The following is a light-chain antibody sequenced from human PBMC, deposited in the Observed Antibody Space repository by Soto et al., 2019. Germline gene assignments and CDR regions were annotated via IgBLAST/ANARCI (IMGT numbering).Light chain of an antibody. CDR3: SSYTSSSTPSDV. CDR2: DVS. J-gene: IGLJ1*01. V-gene: IGLV2-14*01. CDR1: SSDVGGYNY. Sequence: QSALTQPASVSGSPGQSITISCTGTSSDVGGYNYVSWYQQHPGKAPKLMIYDVSNRPSGVSNRFSGSKSGNTASLTISGLQAEDEADCYCSSYTSSSTPSDVFGTGTKLTVL.